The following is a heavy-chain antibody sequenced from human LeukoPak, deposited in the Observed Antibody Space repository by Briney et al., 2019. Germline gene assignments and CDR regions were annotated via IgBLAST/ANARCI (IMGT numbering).Heavy chain of an antibody. CDR3: ARGHQRFRGFGFDP. D-gene: IGHD2-2*01. CDR2: TYYSGST. CDR1: GGSISSYY. Sequence: PSETLSLTCTVSGGSISSYYWSWIRQPPGKGLEWIGYTYYSGSTNYNPPLKSRVTISVDTSKNQFSLKLSSVTAADTAVYYCARGHQRFRGFGFDPWGQGTLVTVSS. V-gene: IGHV4-59*01. J-gene: IGHJ5*02.